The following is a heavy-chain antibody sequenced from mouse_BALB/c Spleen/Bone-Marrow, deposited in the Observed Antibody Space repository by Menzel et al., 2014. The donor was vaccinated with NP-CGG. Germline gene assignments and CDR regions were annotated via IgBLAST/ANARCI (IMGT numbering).Heavy chain of an antibody. CDR2: ISSGSSTI. CDR1: GFTFSSFG. CDR3: ARSPYDYAAMDY. V-gene: IGHV5-17*02. D-gene: IGHD2-4*01. J-gene: IGHJ4*01. Sequence: EVKLMESGGGLVQPGGSRKLSCAASGFTFSSFGMHWVRQAPEKGLEWVAYISSGSSTIYYADTVKGRFTISRDNPKNPLFLQMTSLRSEDTAMYYCARSPYDYAAMDYWGQGTSVTVSS.